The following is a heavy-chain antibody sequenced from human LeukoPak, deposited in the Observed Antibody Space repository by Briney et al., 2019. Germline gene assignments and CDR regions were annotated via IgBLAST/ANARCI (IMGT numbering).Heavy chain of an antibody. D-gene: IGHD6-13*01. CDR2: MNPNSGNT. J-gene: IGHJ4*02. Sequence: ASVKVSCKASGYTFTSYDINWVRQATGQGLEWMGWMNPNSGNTGYAQKFQGRVTITRNTSISTAYMELSSLRSEDTAVYYCANSAAESSTWTLDDWGQGTLVTVSS. CDR3: ANSAAESSTWTLDD. CDR1: GYTFTSYD. V-gene: IGHV1-8*03.